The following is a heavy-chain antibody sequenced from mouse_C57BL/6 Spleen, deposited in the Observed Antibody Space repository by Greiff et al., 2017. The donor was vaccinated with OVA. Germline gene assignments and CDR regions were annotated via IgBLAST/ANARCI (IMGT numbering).Heavy chain of an antibody. CDR1: GYTFTSYW. D-gene: IGHD2-4*01. V-gene: IGHV1-52*01. CDR3: AMTYDYEDAMDY. Sequence: QVQLKQPGAELVRPGSSVKLSCKASGYTFTSYWMHWVKQRPIQGLEWIGNIDPSDSETHYNQKFKDKATLTVDKSSSTAYMQLSSLTSEDSAVYYCAMTYDYEDAMDYWGQGTSVTVSS. CDR2: IDPSDSET. J-gene: IGHJ4*01.